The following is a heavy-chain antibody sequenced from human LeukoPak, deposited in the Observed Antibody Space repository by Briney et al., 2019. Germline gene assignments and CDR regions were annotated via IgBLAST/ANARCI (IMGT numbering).Heavy chain of an antibody. CDR1: GGTFSSYA. J-gene: IGHJ4*02. CDR3: ARPHYYDSSGYYYYFDY. D-gene: IGHD3-22*01. V-gene: IGHV1-69*13. Sequence: SVKVSCKASGGTFSSYAVSWVRQAPGQGLEWMGGIIPIFGTANYAQKFQGRVTITADESTSTAYMELSSLRSEDTAVYYCARPHYYDSSGYYYYFDYWGQGTLVTVSS. CDR2: IIPIFGTA.